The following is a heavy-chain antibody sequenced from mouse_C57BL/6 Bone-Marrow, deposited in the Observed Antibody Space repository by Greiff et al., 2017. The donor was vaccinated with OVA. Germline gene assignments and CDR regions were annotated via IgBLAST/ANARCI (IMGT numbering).Heavy chain of an antibody. Sequence: QVQLQQSGAELVRPGASVTLSCKASGYTFTDYEMHWVKPTPVHGLEWIGAIDPEPGGTAYNQKFKGKAILTADKSSSTAYMELRSLTSEDSAVYYCTSNHYYGSSYPYWYFDVWGTGTTVTVSS. CDR2: IDPEPGGT. V-gene: IGHV1-15*01. J-gene: IGHJ1*03. CDR3: TSNHYYGSSYPYWYFDV. CDR1: GYTFTDYE. D-gene: IGHD1-1*01.